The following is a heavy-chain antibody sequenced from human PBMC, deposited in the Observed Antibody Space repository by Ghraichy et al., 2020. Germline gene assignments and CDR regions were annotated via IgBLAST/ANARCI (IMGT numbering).Heavy chain of an antibody. V-gene: IGHV4-59*01. CDR2: IYYSGST. D-gene: IGHD6-19*01. CDR1: GGSISSYY. Sequence: SETLSLTCTVSGGSISSYYWSWIRQPPGKGLEWIGYIYYSGSTNYNPSLKSRVTISVDTSKNQFSLKLSSVTAADTAVYYCARDVGAVAGTGYYYGMDVWGQGTTVTVSS. CDR3: ARDVGAVAGTGYYYGMDV. J-gene: IGHJ6*02.